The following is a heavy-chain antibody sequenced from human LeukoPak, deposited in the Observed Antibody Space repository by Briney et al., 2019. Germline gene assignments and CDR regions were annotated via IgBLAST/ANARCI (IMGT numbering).Heavy chain of an antibody. Sequence: GESLKISCKGPGFSFTTYWIGWVPQMPGKGLEGMGIIYPGDSDTTYSPSFQGQVTISADKSISTAYLQLSSLKASDTAMYYCARHGSGDYGIDIWGQGTMVTVSS. J-gene: IGHJ3*02. D-gene: IGHD4-17*01. CDR3: ARHGSGDYGIDI. CDR2: IYPGDSDT. CDR1: GFSFTTYW. V-gene: IGHV5-51*01.